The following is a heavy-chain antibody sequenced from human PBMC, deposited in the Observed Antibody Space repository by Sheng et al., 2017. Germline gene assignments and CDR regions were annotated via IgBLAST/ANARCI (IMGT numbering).Heavy chain of an antibody. J-gene: IGHJ6*02. D-gene: IGHD7-27*01. V-gene: IGHV4-30-2*01. Sequence: QLQLQESGSGLVKPSQTLSLTCAVSGGSISSGGYSWSWIRQPPGKGLEWIGYIYHSGSTYYNPSLKSRVTISVDRSKNQFSLKLSSVTAADTAVYYCARVSWGSDYYYGMDVWGQGTTVTVSS. CDR2: IYHSGST. CDR1: GGSISSGGYS. CDR3: ARVSWGSDYYYGMDV.